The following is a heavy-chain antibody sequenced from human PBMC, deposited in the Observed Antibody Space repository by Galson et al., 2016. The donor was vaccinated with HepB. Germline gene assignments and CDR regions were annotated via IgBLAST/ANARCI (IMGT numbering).Heavy chain of an antibody. J-gene: IGHJ6*02. CDR3: ARDRRPDSRGRYGSEYSYYDAMDV. V-gene: IGHV4-39*07. CDR2: FYYSGIT. CDR1: GDSISSSAYY. Sequence: SETLSLTCTVSGDSISSSAYYWGWIRQSPGMGLEWIGSFYYSGITFYNPSLKSRVTISVDTSKNQFSLNLSSVTAADTAVYFCARDRRPDSRGRYGSEYSYYDAMDVWGQGTTVTVSS. D-gene: IGHD3-22*01.